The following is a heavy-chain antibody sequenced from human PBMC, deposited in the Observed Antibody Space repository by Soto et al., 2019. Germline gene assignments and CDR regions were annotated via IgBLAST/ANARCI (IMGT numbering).Heavy chain of an antibody. Sequence: SQTLSLTCAISGDSVSSSSDAWNWIRQSPSRGLEWLGRTYYRSKWYNDYAVSVKSRITINPDTSRNQFSLQLNSVTPEDTAVYYCARDTHRLLLNYFDPWGQGTLVTVSS. J-gene: IGHJ5*02. CDR2: TYYRSKWYN. CDR3: ARDTHRLLLNYFDP. D-gene: IGHD2-21*02. CDR1: GDSVSSSSDA. V-gene: IGHV6-1*01.